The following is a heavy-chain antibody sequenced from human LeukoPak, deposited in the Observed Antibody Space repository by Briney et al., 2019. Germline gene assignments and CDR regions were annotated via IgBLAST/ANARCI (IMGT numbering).Heavy chain of an antibody. D-gene: IGHD2-2*01. CDR3: ARERDYQDYYYGMDV. J-gene: IGHJ6*02. V-gene: IGHV3-7*01. CDR2: IKQDGSEK. CDR1: GFTFSSYW. Sequence: SGGSLRLSCAASGFTFSSYWMSWVRQAPGKGLEWVANIKQDGSEKYYVDSVKGRFTISRDNAKNSLYLQMNSLRAEDTAVYYCARERDYQDYYYGMDVWGQGTTVTVSS.